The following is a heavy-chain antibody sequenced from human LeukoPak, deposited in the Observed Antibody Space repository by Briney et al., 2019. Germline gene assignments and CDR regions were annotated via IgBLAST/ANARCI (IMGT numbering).Heavy chain of an antibody. CDR3: ARDRYSGSYWGDY. D-gene: IGHD1-26*01. CDR1: GYSFSSYG. V-gene: IGHV3-33*01. J-gene: IGHJ4*02. Sequence: GGSLRLSCSASGYSFSSYGMHWVRQAPGEGLEWVALIWNDGSVTYYMDSVRGRFTISRDNSKNTLYLQMDSLRAEDTAVYFCARDRYSGSYWGDYWGQGVLVTVSS. CDR2: IWNDGSVT.